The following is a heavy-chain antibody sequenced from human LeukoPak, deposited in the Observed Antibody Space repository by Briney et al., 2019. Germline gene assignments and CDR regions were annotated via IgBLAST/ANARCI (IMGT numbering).Heavy chain of an antibody. J-gene: IGHJ5*02. D-gene: IGHD3-3*01. CDR2: ISGSGNSI. CDR3: TRDGLSLTNARFDP. Sequence: GGALRLSCAASGFTFVSHGMIWVRQAPGKGLEWLSFISGSGNSIYYAPSVKGRFTISRDNAQNSLYLQMNSLRAEDTAVYYCTRDGLSLTNARFDPWGPGTLVTVSS. CDR1: GFTFVSHG. V-gene: IGHV3-48*04.